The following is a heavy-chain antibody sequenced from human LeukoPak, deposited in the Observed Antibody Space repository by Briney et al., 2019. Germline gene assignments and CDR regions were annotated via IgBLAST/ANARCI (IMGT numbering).Heavy chain of an antibody. D-gene: IGHD2-2*01. CDR3: ATSVVVVPAATVYYYYYMDV. J-gene: IGHJ6*03. V-gene: IGHV1-69*13. CDR1: GGIFRSYA. CDR2: IIPIFGTA. Sequence: SVKVSCKASGGIFRSYAISWLRQAPGQGLAWMGGIIPIFGTASYAQKFQGRVTITADESTSTAYMELSSLRSEDTAVYYCATSVVVVPAATVYYYYYMDVWGKGTTVTVSS.